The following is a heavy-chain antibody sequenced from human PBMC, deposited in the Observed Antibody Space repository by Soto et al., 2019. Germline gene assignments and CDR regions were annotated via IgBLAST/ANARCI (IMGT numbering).Heavy chain of an antibody. CDR1: GFTFSSYW. CDR3: ARDSACTNGVCYPEDAFDI. D-gene: IGHD2-8*01. J-gene: IGHJ3*02. CDR2: IKQDGSEK. Sequence: GGSLRLSCAASGFTFSSYWMSWVRQAPGKGLEWMANIKQDGSEKYYVDSVKGRFTISRDNAKNSLYLQMNSLRAEDTAVYYCARDSACTNGVCYPEDAFDIWGQGTMVTVSS. V-gene: IGHV3-7*01.